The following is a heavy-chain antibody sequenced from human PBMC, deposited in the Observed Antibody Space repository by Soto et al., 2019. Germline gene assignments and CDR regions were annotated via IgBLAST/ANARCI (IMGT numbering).Heavy chain of an antibody. Sequence: GASLKISCKGSGYSFTSYWIGWVRQMPGKGLEWMGIIYPGDSDTRYSPSFQGQATISADKSISTAYLQWSSLKASDTAMYYCARRSSGAYYYYGMDVWGQGTTVTVSS. CDR2: IYPGDSDT. V-gene: IGHV5-51*01. D-gene: IGHD6-6*01. CDR1: GYSFTSYW. J-gene: IGHJ6*02. CDR3: ARRSSGAYYYYGMDV.